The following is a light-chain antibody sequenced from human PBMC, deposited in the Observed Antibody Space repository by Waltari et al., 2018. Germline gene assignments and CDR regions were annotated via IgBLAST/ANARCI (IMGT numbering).Light chain of an antibody. V-gene: IGKV3D-20*01. CDR3: QQYVTSPFT. CDR1: QSVSNNY. J-gene: IGKJ3*01. Sequence: EIVLTQSPATLSLSPGERATLPCGASQSVSNNYLAWYQQKPGLAPRLLIYDASSRAPGIPHRFSGSGSGTDFTLSISRLEPEDFAVYYCQQYVTSPFTFGPGTKVDIK. CDR2: DAS.